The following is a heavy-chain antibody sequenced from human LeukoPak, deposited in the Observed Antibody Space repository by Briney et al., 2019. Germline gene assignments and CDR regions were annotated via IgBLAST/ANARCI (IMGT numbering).Heavy chain of an antibody. V-gene: IGHV1-69*01. D-gene: IGHD6-19*01. CDR2: IIPIFGTA. CDR1: GGTFSSYA. Sequence: SVKVSCKASGGTFSSYAISWVRQAPGQGLEWMGVIIPIFGTANYAQKFQGRVTITADESTSTAYMELSSLRSDDTAVYYCARDSEQWLGTYYFDYWGQGTLVTVSS. CDR3: ARDSEQWLGTYYFDY. J-gene: IGHJ4*02.